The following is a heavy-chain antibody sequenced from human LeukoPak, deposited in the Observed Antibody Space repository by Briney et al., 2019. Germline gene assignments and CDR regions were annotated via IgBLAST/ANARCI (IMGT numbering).Heavy chain of an antibody. CDR3: ARIQAVAGVYGYDY. CDR2: IDWDDDK. CDR1: GFSLSTSGMC. V-gene: IGHV2-70*11. D-gene: IGHD6-19*01. Sequence: SGPALVKPTQTLTLTCTFSGFSLSTSGMCVSWIRQPPGKALEWLARIDWDDDKYYSTSLKTRLTISKDTSKNQVVLTMTNMDPVDTATYYCARIQAVAGVYGYDYWGQGTLVTVSS. J-gene: IGHJ4*02.